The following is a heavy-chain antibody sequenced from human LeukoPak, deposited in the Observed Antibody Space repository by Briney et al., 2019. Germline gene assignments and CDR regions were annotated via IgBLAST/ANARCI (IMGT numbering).Heavy chain of an antibody. V-gene: IGHV3-64*01. CDR1: GFTSSSYA. D-gene: IGHD1-26*01. Sequence: GGSLRLSCAASGFTSSSYAMHWVRQAPGKGLEYVSAISSNGGSTYYANSVKGRFTISRDNSKNTLYLQMGSLRAEDMAVYYCAREIATGGSYYGDAFDIWGQGTMVTVSS. CDR2: ISSNGGST. J-gene: IGHJ3*02. CDR3: AREIATGGSYYGDAFDI.